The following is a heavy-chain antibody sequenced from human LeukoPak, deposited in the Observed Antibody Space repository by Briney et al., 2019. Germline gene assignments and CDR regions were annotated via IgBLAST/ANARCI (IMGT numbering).Heavy chain of an antibody. CDR2: IWYDGSNK. CDR1: GFTFSSYG. CDR3: ARDLLLEWLLFDYYYYGMDV. J-gene: IGHJ6*02. D-gene: IGHD3-3*01. Sequence: GGSLRLSRAASGFTFSSYGMHWVRQAPGKGLEWVAVIWYDGSNKYYADSVKGRFTISRDNSKNTLYLQMNSLRAEDTAVYYCARDLLLEWLLFDYYYYGMDVWGQGTTVTVSS. V-gene: IGHV3-33*01.